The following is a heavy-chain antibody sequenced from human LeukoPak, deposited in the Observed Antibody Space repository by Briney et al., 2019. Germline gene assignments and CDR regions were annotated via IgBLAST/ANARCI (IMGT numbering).Heavy chain of an antibody. Sequence: GGSLRLSCEASGFTFSSYWMNWARQAPGQGLEWVASINHNGNVNYYVDSVKGRFTISRDNAKNSLYLQMSNLRAEDTAVYFCARGGGLDVWGQGATVTVSS. V-gene: IGHV3-7*03. CDR2: INHNGNVN. CDR1: GFTFSSYW. D-gene: IGHD3-16*01. J-gene: IGHJ6*02. CDR3: ARGGGLDV.